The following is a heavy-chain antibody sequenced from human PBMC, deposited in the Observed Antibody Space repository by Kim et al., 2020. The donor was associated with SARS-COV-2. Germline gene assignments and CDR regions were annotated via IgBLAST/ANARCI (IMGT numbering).Heavy chain of an antibody. CDR1: GFTFSSYD. D-gene: IGHD1-26*01. Sequence: GGSLRLSCAASGFTFSSYDMHWVRQAPGKGLEWVSAIGTAGDTYYPGSVKGRFTISRENAKNSLYLQMNSRRAGDTAVYYCARARALYSGSYYGGWYFDLWGRGTLVSVSS. CDR3: ARARALYSGSYYGGWYFDL. J-gene: IGHJ2*01. CDR2: IGTAGDT. V-gene: IGHV3-13*04.